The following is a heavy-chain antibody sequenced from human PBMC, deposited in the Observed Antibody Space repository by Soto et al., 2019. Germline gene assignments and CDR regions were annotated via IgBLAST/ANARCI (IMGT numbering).Heavy chain of an antibody. D-gene: IGHD3-16*02. V-gene: IGHV3-21*01. J-gene: IGHJ4*02. CDR1: GFTFSSYS. Sequence: GGSLRFSCAASGFTFSSYSMNWVRQAPGKGLEWVSSISSSSSYIYYADSVKGRFTISRDNAKNSLYLQMNSLRAEDTAVYYCARDSKYDVRPKWVDYWGQGTLVTVSS. CDR2: ISSSSSYI. CDR3: ARDSKYDVRPKWVDY.